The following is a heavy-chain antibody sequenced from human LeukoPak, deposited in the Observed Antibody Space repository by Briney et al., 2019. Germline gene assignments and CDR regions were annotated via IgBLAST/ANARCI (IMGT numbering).Heavy chain of an antibody. J-gene: IGHJ4*02. CDR1: GYTFTSHG. V-gene: IGHV1-18*01. Sequence: ASVKVSCKASGYTFTSHGLSWVRQAPGQGLEWMGWISAYNGNTNFAQKFQGRVTMTTDTSTSTAYMELRSLRSDDSAVYHCARDRPGYGDHPYYFDYWGQGTLVTVSS. CDR2: ISAYNGNT. D-gene: IGHD4-17*01. CDR3: ARDRPGYGDHPYYFDY.